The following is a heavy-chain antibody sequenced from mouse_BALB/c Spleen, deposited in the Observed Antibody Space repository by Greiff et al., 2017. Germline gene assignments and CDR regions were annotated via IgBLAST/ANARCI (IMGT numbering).Heavy chain of an antibody. CDR3: ARAYDYDGGAWFAY. CDR1: GFPFSDYG. D-gene: IGHD2-4*01. J-gene: IGHJ3*01. V-gene: IGHV5-15*02. CDR2: ISNLAYII. Sequence: VQLKESGGGLVQPGGSRKLSCAASGFPFSDYGLPWVRQAPGKGPEWVALISNLAYIINYADTLTGGFTISRENAKNTLYLEMSSLRSEDTAMYYCARAYDYDGGAWFAYWGQGTLVTVSA.